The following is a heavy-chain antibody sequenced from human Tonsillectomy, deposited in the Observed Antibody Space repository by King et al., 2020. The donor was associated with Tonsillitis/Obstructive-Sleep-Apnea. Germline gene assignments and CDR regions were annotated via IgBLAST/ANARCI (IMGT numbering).Heavy chain of an antibody. Sequence: VQLVESGGGLVKPGGSLRLSCAASGFTFSNAWMSWVRQAPGKGLEWVGGIKSKTDVGTTDYAAPVKGRFAISRDDSKNTLYLQMNSLKTEDTAVYYCSTDRYCSGTSCSPFDYWGQGTLVTVSS. J-gene: IGHJ4*02. D-gene: IGHD2-2*01. CDR2: IKSKTDVGTT. CDR1: GFTFSNAW. CDR3: STDRYCSGTSCSPFDY. V-gene: IGHV3-15*01.